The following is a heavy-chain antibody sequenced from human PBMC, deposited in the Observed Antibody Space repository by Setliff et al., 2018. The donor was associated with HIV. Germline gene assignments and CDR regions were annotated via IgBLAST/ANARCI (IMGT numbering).Heavy chain of an antibody. CDR2: IIPSFGAT. J-gene: IGHJ4*02. CDR1: GGSFKSYA. D-gene: IGHD3-3*01. CDR3: ARGYYNFWSGTDGFGY. V-gene: IGHV1-69*06. Sequence: SVKVSCKASGGSFKSYAISWVRQVSGQGFEWMGRIIPSFGATNYAQKFQGRITITADKSTDTAYMELSSLTSEDTAMYYCARGYYNFWSGTDGFGYWGQGTLVTVSS.